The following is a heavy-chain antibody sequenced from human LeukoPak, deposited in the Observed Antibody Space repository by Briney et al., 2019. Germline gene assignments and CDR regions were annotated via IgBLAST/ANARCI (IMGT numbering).Heavy chain of an antibody. CDR2: INPNSGGT. CDR1: GGTFSSYA. V-gene: IGHV1-2*06. CDR3: ARFGDYYDSSGYSGY. D-gene: IGHD3-22*01. J-gene: IGHJ4*02. Sequence: ASVKVSCKASGGTFSSYAISWVRQAPGQGLEWMGRINPNSGGTNYAQKFQGRVTMTRDTSISTAYMELSRLRSDDTAVYYCARFGDYYDSSGYSGYWGQGTLVTVSS.